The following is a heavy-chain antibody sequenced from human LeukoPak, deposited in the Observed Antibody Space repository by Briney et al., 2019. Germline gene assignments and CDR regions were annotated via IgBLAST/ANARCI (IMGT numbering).Heavy chain of an antibody. J-gene: IGHJ4*02. CDR1: GFTFSSHW. Sequence: GGSLRLSRAASGFTFSSHWMSWVRQAPGKGLEWVANIKQDGSEKYYVDSVKGRFTISRDNAKNSLYLQMNSLRAEDTAVYYCARDSGYYDSSDYWGQGTLVTVSS. D-gene: IGHD3-22*01. V-gene: IGHV3-7*01. CDR2: IKQDGSEK. CDR3: ARDSGYYDSSDY.